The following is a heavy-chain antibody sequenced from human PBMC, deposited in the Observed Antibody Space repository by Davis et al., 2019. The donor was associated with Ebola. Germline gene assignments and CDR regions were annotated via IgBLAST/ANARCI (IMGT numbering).Heavy chain of an antibody. CDR2: ISSSSSYT. CDR3: VRDTYYYYNTMDV. V-gene: IGHV3-11*06. Sequence: PGGSLRLSCAASGFTFSDYYMSWIRQAPGKGLEWVSYISSSSSYTNYADSVKGRFTISRDNSKNTLYLQMNSLRAEDTAVYYCVRDTYYYYNTMDVWGKGTAVTVSS. J-gene: IGHJ6*04. CDR1: GFTFSDYY.